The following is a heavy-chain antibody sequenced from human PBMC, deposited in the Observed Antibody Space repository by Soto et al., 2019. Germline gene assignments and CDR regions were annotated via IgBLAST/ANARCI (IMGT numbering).Heavy chain of an antibody. D-gene: IGHD2-2*01. Sequence: PGESLKISCKGFGFTFTSYWIAWVRQMPGKGLEWMGIIYPGDSDTSYSPSFQGQVTISADKSINTAYLQWSSLKASDTAMYYCAKHEGYCSSTTCSNFDYWGQGTLVTVSS. CDR1: GFTFTSYW. CDR2: IYPGDSDT. V-gene: IGHV5-51*01. CDR3: AKHEGYCSSTTCSNFDY. J-gene: IGHJ4*02.